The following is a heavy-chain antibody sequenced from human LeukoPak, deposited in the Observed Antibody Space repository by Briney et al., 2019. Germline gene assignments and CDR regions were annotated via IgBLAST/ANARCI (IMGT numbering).Heavy chain of an antibody. D-gene: IGHD1-26*01. J-gene: IGHJ5*02. CDR3: ARDPSGSYFNWFDP. V-gene: IGHV4-59*01. Sequence: AETLSLTWTVSGGSISRYYWSWIRQPPGKGLEWVGYIYYSGSTKYNPSLESRVTISVDTSKNQFFLKLSSVTAADTAVYYCARDPSGSYFNWFDPWREGTLVTVSS. CDR1: GGSISRYY. CDR2: IYYSGST.